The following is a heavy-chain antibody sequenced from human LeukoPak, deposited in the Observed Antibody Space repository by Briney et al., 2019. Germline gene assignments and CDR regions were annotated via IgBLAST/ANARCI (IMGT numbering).Heavy chain of an antibody. J-gene: IGHJ6*03. D-gene: IGHD2-2*01. V-gene: IGHV4-59*01. Sequence: PSETLSLTCTASGGTISSYYWSWIRQPPGKGLEWIGYINYSGSTNYNPSPKSRVTISVDTSKNQFSLKLSSVTAADTAVYYCARFGVVVPAAMGYYYYYYMDVWGKGTTVTVSS. CDR2: INYSGST. CDR1: GGTISSYY. CDR3: ARFGVVVPAAMGYYYYYYMDV.